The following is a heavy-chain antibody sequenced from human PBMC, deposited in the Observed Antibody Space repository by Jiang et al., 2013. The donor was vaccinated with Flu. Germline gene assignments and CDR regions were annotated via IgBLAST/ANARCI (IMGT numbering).Heavy chain of an antibody. CDR3: AKASGSWFDY. J-gene: IGHJ4*02. D-gene: IGHD3-10*01. CDR1: GFTFSTHA. V-gene: IGHV3-23*01. CDR2: ISGSGGST. Sequence: GLVQPGGSLRLSCGACGFTFSTHAMSWVRQAPGKGLEWVSGISGSGGSTYGDSVKGRFTISRDNSKNTVYLQMNSLRVEDTAVYYCAKASGSWFDYWGRGTLVIVSS.